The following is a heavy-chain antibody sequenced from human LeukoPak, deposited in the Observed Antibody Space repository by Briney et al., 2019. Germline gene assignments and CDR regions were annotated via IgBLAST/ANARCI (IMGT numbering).Heavy chain of an antibody. Sequence: SETLSLTCAVSGYSTSSGYYWGWIRQPPGKGLEWIGSIYHSGSTYYNPSLKSRVTISVDTSKNQFSLKLSSVTAADTAVYYCARGIRDSGYDYYFDYWGQGTLVTVSS. J-gene: IGHJ4*02. CDR3: ARGIRDSGYDYYFDY. CDR1: GYSTSSGYY. D-gene: IGHD5-12*01. CDR2: IYHSGST. V-gene: IGHV4-38-2*01.